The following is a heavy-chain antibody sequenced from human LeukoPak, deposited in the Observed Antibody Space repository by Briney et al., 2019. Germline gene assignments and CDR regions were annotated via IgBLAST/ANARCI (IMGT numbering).Heavy chain of an antibody. V-gene: IGHV4-34*01. Sequence: SETLSLTCAVYGGSFSGFYWSWIRQPPGKGLEWLGEITHSGDTNYNPSLGSRVSISVDASKNQFSLKLSSVTAADTAVYYCARVNLLGYCTNDICPGGGVPFDYWGQGTLVTVSS. D-gene: IGHD2-8*01. CDR1: GGSFSGFY. CDR2: ITHSGDT. CDR3: ARVNLLGYCTNDICPGGGVPFDY. J-gene: IGHJ4*02.